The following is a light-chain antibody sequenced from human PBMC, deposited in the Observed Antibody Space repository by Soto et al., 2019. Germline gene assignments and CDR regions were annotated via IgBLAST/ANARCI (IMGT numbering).Light chain of an antibody. CDR2: RNN. Sequence: QSVLTQPPSASGTPGQRVTISCSGSNSNIGGNYVYWYQQLPGTAPKLLIYRNNQRPSGVPDRFSGSKSDTSASLAISGLRSEDEADYYCASWDDSLSATLFGGGTKLTVL. V-gene: IGLV1-47*01. J-gene: IGLJ2*01. CDR3: ASWDDSLSATL. CDR1: NSNIGGNY.